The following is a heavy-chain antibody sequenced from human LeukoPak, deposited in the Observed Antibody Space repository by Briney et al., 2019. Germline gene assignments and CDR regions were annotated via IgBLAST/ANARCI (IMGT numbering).Heavy chain of an antibody. Sequence: SETLSLTCTVSGVSISSSSYHWGWIRQPPGKGLEWIGSFYYSGSTYYNPSLKSRVTISVDTSKNQFSLKLSSVIAADTAVYYCARVGYCSGDRCYSIKSAWFDPWGQGTLVTVSS. CDR3: ARVGYCSGDRCYSIKSAWFDP. V-gene: IGHV4-39*01. D-gene: IGHD2-15*01. CDR2: FYYSGST. J-gene: IGHJ5*02. CDR1: GVSISSSSYH.